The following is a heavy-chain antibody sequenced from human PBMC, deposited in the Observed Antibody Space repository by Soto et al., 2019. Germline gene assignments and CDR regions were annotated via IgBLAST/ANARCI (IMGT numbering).Heavy chain of an antibody. Sequence: EVQLLESGGGLVQPGGSLRLSCAASGFTFSSYAMSWVRQAPGKGLEWVSAISGSGGSTYYADSVKGRFTISRDNSKNTLYVQMNSLRAEDTAVYYCARERYGVYAFDIWGQGTMVTVSS. D-gene: IGHD2-8*01. CDR2: ISGSGGST. V-gene: IGHV3-23*01. CDR3: ARERYGVYAFDI. J-gene: IGHJ3*02. CDR1: GFTFSSYA.